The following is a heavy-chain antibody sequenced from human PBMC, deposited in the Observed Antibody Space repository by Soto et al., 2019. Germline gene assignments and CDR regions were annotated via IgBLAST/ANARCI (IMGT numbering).Heavy chain of an antibody. Sequence: PSETLSLTCTVSGGSISSGGYYWSWIRQHPGKGQEWIGYIYYSGSTYYNPSLKSRVTISVDTSKNQFSLKLSSLTAANTAVYYCACAPACILTGPYYFDYWGQGTLVTVSS. D-gene: IGHD3-9*01. CDR3: ACAPACILTGPYYFDY. CDR1: GGSISSGGYY. J-gene: IGHJ4*02. V-gene: IGHV4-31*03. CDR2: IYYSGST.